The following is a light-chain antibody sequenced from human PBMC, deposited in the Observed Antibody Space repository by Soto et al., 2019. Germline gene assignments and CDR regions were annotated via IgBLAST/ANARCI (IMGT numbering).Light chain of an antibody. Sequence: DIQMTQSPSSLSASVRDRVTITCRASQRIHIFLNWYQQKPGKAPNLLIFSASALHRGVPPRFSGSGSGTTFTLTVSSLQPEDFATYYCQQADSFPWTFGQGTKVDIK. J-gene: IGKJ1*01. CDR3: QQADSFPWT. CDR1: QRIHIF. CDR2: SAS. V-gene: IGKV1-39*01.